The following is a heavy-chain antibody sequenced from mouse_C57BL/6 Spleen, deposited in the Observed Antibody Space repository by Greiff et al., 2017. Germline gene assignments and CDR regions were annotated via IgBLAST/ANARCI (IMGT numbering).Heavy chain of an antibody. CDR2: ISSGGDYI. CDR3: ARDRCYYGSSYPYAMDY. V-gene: IGHV5S21*01. CDR1: GFTFSSYA. Sequence: EVKLMESGEGLVKPGGSLKLSCAASGFTFSSYAMSWVRQTPEKRLEWVAYISSGGDYIYYADTVKGRFTISSDNARNTLYLQMSSLKSEDTAMYYCARDRCYYGSSYPYAMDYWGQGTSVTVSS. J-gene: IGHJ4*01. D-gene: IGHD1-1*01.